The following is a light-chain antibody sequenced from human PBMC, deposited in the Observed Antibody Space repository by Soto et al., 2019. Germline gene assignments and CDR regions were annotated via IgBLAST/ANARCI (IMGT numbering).Light chain of an antibody. CDR2: DAS. V-gene: IGKV3-11*01. CDR3: QQRSNWPPIT. Sequence: EIVLTRSPGTLSLSRGERATLSCRASQSVSNNYLAWYQQKPGQAPRLLIYDASNRATGIPARFSGSGSGTDFTLTISSLEPEDFAVYYCQQRSNWPPITFGQGTRLEIK. CDR1: QSVSNNY. J-gene: IGKJ5*01.